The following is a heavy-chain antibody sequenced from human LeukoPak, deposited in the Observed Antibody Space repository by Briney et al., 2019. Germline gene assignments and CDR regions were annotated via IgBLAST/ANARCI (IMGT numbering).Heavy chain of an antibody. CDR2: IYPGDSDT. Sequence: GESLKISCQASGYIFDKYWIGWVRQMPGKGQEWMGIIYPGDSDTKYGPPFQGQVTISVDKSINTVYLQWIRLKASDTAMYFCARRFGERLYSNNDAFDSWGQGTLVTVSS. V-gene: IGHV5-51*01. CDR1: GYIFDKYW. D-gene: IGHD4-11*01. CDR3: ARRFGERLYSNNDAFDS. J-gene: IGHJ4*02.